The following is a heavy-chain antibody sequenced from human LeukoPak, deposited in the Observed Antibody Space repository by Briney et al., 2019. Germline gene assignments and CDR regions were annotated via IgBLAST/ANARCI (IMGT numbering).Heavy chain of an antibody. Sequence: PSETLSLTCTVSGGSISSYYWSWIRQPPGKGLEWIGYIYYSGSTNYNPSLKSRVTISVDTSKNQFSLKLSSVTAADTAVYYCARIIQYYDILTGYYTVPYYFDYWGQGTLVTVSS. CDR1: GGSISSYY. CDR2: IYYSGST. CDR3: ARIIQYYDILTGYYTVPYYFDY. D-gene: IGHD3-9*01. V-gene: IGHV4-59*01. J-gene: IGHJ4*02.